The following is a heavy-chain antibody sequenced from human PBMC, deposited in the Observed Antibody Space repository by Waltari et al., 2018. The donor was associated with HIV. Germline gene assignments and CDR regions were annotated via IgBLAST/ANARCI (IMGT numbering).Heavy chain of an antibody. CDR3: ARVNYGDYVLPDAFDI. CDR1: GGSISSYY. D-gene: IGHD4-17*01. V-gene: IGHV4-59*01. J-gene: IGHJ3*02. Sequence: QVQLQESGPGLVKPSETLSLTCTVSGGSISSYYWSWIRQPPGKGLEWIGYIYYSGSTNYNPSLKSRVTISVDTSKNQFSLKLSSVTAADTAVYYCARVNYGDYVLPDAFDIWGQGTMVTVSS. CDR2: IYYSGST.